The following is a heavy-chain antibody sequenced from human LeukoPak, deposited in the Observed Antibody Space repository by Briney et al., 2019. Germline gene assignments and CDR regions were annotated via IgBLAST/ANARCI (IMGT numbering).Heavy chain of an antibody. CDR2: VYSSGTT. CDR3: ARHGKTWFGEYPRPYKWFDL. Sequence: PSETLSLICTVSGDSVGRDFWSWIRQPPGRGLEWVGYVYSSGTTNYSPSLKSRVTISLDTSNNEVSLELSSVTAADTAVYYCARHGKTWFGEYPRPYKWFDLWGQGTLVSVSS. CDR1: GDSVGRDF. J-gene: IGHJ5*02. V-gene: IGHV4-59*08. D-gene: IGHD3-10*01.